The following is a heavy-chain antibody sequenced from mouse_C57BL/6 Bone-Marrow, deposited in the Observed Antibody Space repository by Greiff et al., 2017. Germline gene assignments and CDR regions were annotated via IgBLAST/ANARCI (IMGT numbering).Heavy chain of an antibody. J-gene: IGHJ1*03. D-gene: IGHD1-1*01. CDR2: IDPENGDT. Sequence: VQLQQSGAELVRPGASVKLSCTASGFNITDDYMHWVKQRPEQGLEWIGWIDPENGDTEYASKFQGKATITADTSSSTAYLQLSSLTSEDTAVYYGTSYGCSVWYFDYWGKGTTVTVSS. CDR1: GFNITDDY. V-gene: IGHV14-4*01. CDR3: TSYGCSVWYFDY.